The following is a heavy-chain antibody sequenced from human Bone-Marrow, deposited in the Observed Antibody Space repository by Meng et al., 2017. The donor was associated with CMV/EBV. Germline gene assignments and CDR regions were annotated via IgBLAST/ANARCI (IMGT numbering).Heavy chain of an antibody. V-gene: IGHV3-7*01. CDR2: IKEDGSEK. D-gene: IGHD2-2*01. CDR3: ARTAAIRRNAFDI. J-gene: IGHJ3*02. CDR1: GFTFSSYW. Sequence: GEYLKISCAASGFTFSSYWMTWVRQAPGKGLEWVANIKEDGSEKYYVDSVKGRFTISRDNAKNSLYLQMNTLRAVDTAVYYCARTAAIRRNAFDIWGQGTMVTVSS.